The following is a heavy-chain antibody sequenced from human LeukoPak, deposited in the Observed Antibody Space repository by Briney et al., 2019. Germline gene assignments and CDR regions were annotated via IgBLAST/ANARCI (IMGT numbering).Heavy chain of an antibody. CDR1: GFTFTTFG. J-gene: IGHJ4*02. CDR3: AKINNNDDY. D-gene: IGHD1/OR15-1a*01. Sequence: PGGSLRLSCAASGFTFTTFGIHWVRQAPGKGLEWVAAISPHGDIEYYTDSVKGRFTISRDNSKNMIYLQMNSLRGEDPAVYYCAKINNNDDYWGQGNLVTVSS. CDR2: ISPHGDIE. V-gene: IGHV3-30*18.